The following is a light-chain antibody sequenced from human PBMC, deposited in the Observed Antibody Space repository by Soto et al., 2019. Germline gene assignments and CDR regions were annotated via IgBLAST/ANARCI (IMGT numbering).Light chain of an antibody. CDR3: CSYAGSSTWV. CDR1: SSDVGSYNF. Sequence: SALTQPASVSWSPGQSITISCTGTSSDVGSYNFVSWYQQHPGKAPKLMIYEGSKRPSGVSNRFSGSKSGNTASLTISGLQAEDEADYYCCSYAGSSTWVFGGGTKVTVL. CDR2: EGS. V-gene: IGLV2-23*01. J-gene: IGLJ3*02.